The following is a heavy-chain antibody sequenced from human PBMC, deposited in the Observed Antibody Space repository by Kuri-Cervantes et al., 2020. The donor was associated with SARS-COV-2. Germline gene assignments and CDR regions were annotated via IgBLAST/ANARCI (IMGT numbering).Heavy chain of an antibody. J-gene: IGHJ6*02. CDR2: INGGGMST. V-gene: IGHV3-74*01. Sequence: GESLKISCAASGFTFSGHWIHWVRQAPGKGLVWVSRINGGGMSTSYADSVKGRFTVSRDNAKNMLYLQMNSLRAEDTAVYYCSRVVSATDGYHYYGMDVWGQGTTVTVSS. CDR1: GFTFSGHW. D-gene: IGHD5-24*01. CDR3: SRVVSATDGYHYYGMDV.